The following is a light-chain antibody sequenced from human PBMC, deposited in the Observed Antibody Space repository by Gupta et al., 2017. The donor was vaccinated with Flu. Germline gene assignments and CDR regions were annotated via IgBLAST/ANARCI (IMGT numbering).Light chain of an antibody. J-gene: IGKJ1*01. Sequence: DIQMTQSPSSLSASVGDRVTITCRASQGISNYLAWYQQKPGKVPKLLIYAASTLQSGVPSRCSGSGSGTNFTLTISSLHPEDVATYYCQKYNSARRTFGQGTKLEIK. CDR1: QGISNY. CDR3: QKYNSARRT. CDR2: AAS. V-gene: IGKV1-27*01.